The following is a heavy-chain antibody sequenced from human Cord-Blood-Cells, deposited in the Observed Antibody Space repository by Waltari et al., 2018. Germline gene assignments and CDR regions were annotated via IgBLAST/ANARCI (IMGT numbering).Heavy chain of an antibody. CDR3: ARGPDLWFGELYFDY. CDR1: GGSFSVSY. CDR2: INHSGST. D-gene: IGHD3-10*01. Sequence: QMQLQQWGAGPLKPSGTPSPSCAVHGGSFSVSYCNWTRPPPGKVVEWIGEINHSGSTNYNPSLKSRVTISVDTSKNQFSLKLSSVTAADTAVYYCARGPDLWFGELYFDYWGQGTLVTVSS. J-gene: IGHJ4*02. V-gene: IGHV4-34*01.